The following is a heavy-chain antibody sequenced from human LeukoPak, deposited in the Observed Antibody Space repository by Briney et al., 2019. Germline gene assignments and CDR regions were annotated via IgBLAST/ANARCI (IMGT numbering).Heavy chain of an antibody. J-gene: IGHJ5*02. V-gene: IGHV4-39*07. Sequence: SEILSLTCIVSGGSITSTSSYWDWIRQSPGKGLEWIGTIYYSGSTDYNPSLKSRVTMSVETSKNQFSLKLSSVTAADTAVYYCARGVTTGLDWFDPWGQGTLVTVSS. D-gene: IGHD2-21*02. CDR3: ARGVTTGLDWFDP. CDR2: IYYSGST. CDR1: GGSITSTSSY.